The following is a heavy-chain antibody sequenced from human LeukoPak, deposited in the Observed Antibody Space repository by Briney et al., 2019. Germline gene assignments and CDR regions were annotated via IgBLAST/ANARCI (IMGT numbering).Heavy chain of an antibody. CDR2: ISYSGTT. Sequence: SETLSLTCTVSGGSISSSSYYWGWIRQPPGKGLEWIGSISYSGTTYYNPSLKSRVTIPVDTSKNQFSLKLNSVTAADTAVYYCARPRGDCSSSSCYLSWFDPWGQGTLVTVSS. V-gene: IGHV4-39*01. CDR1: GGSISSSSYY. D-gene: IGHD2-2*01. J-gene: IGHJ5*02. CDR3: ARPRGDCSSSSCYLSWFDP.